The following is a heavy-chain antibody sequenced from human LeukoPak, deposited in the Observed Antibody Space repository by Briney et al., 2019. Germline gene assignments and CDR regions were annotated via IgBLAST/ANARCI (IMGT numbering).Heavy chain of an antibody. D-gene: IGHD3-3*01. Sequence: SETLSLTCTVSGGSISSSSYYWGWIRQPPGKGLEWIGSIYYSGSTYYNPSLKSRVTISVDTSKNQFSLKLSSVTAADTAVYYCARADALYYDFWSGPAATFDPWGQGTLVTVSS. V-gene: IGHV4-39*07. CDR3: ARADALYYDFWSGPAATFDP. CDR2: IYYSGST. J-gene: IGHJ5*02. CDR1: GGSISSSSYY.